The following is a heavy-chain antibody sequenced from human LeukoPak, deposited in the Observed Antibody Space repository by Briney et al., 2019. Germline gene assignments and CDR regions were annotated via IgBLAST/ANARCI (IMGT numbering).Heavy chain of an antibody. Sequence: SVKVSCKASGGTFSSYAISWVRQAPGQGLEWMGGIIPIFGTANYAQKFLGRVTITADESTSTAYMELSSLRSEDTAVYYCARGSSTQWLLSLGYYYGMDVWGQGTTVTVSS. J-gene: IGHJ6*02. D-gene: IGHD3-3*01. CDR1: GGTFSSYA. CDR3: ARGSSTQWLLSLGYYYGMDV. CDR2: IIPIFGTA. V-gene: IGHV1-69*13.